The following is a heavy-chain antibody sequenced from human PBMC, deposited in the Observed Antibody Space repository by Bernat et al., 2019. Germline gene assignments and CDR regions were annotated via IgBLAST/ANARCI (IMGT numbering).Heavy chain of an antibody. V-gene: IGHV1-69*08. CDR2: IIPILGIA. Sequence: QVQLVQSGAEVKKPGSSVKVSCKASGGTFSSYTISWVRQAPGQGLEWMGRIIPILGIANYAQKFQGRVTITADKSTSTAYMELSSLRSEDTAVYYCARDPAYSGYDLDAVYWGQGTLVTVSS. D-gene: IGHD5-12*01. CDR3: ARDPAYSGYDLDAVY. J-gene: IGHJ4*02. CDR1: GGTFSSYT.